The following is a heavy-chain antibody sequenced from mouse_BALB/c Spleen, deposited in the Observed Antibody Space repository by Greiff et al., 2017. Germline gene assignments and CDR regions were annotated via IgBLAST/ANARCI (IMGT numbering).Heavy chain of an antibody. CDR1: GFTFSSFG. V-gene: IGHV5-17*02. J-gene: IGHJ4*01. CDR3: ARSGLQAMDY. CDR2: ISSGSSTI. Sequence: EVHLVESGGGLVQPGGSRKLSCAASGFTFSSFGMHWVRQAPEKGLEWVAYISSGSSTIYYADTVKGRFTISRDNPTNTLFLQMTSLRSEDTAMYYCARSGLQAMDYWGQGTSVTVSS. D-gene: IGHD3-3*01.